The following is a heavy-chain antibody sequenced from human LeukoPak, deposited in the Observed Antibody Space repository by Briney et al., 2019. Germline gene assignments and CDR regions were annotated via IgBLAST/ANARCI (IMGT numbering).Heavy chain of an antibody. D-gene: IGHD6-13*01. Sequence: SVKVSCKASGGTFSSYAISWVRQAPGQGLEWMGGIIPIFGTANYAQKFQGRVTITADKSTSTAYMELSSLRSEDTAVYYCARDLPPYSSSWSFGMDVWGQGTTVTVSS. CDR2: IIPIFGTA. CDR1: GGTFSSYA. V-gene: IGHV1-69*06. CDR3: ARDLPPYSSSWSFGMDV. J-gene: IGHJ6*02.